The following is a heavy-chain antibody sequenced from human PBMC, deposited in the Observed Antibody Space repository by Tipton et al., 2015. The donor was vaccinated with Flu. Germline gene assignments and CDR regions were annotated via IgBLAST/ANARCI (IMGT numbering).Heavy chain of an antibody. Sequence: TLSLTCTVPGGSISSYYWSWIRQPAGKGLEWIGRIYTSGSTNYNPSLKSRVTMSVDTSKNQFSLKLSSVTAADTAVYYCARELPEMATIVFDYWGQGTLVTVSS. CDR2: IYTSGST. V-gene: IGHV4-4*07. D-gene: IGHD5-24*01. CDR3: ARELPEMATIVFDY. CDR1: GGSISSYY. J-gene: IGHJ4*02.